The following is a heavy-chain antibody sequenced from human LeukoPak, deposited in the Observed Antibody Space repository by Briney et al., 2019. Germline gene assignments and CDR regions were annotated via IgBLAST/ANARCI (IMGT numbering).Heavy chain of an antibody. D-gene: IGHD4-17*01. V-gene: IGHV3-48*03. CDR1: GFTFSSYA. Sequence: GGSLRLSCAASGFTFSSYAMSWVRQAPGKGLEWVSYISSSGSTIYYADSVKGRFTISRDNAKNSLYLQMNSLRAEDTAVYYCAREGALTVTKDAFDIWGQGTMVIVSS. CDR2: ISSSGSTI. CDR3: AREGALTVTKDAFDI. J-gene: IGHJ3*02.